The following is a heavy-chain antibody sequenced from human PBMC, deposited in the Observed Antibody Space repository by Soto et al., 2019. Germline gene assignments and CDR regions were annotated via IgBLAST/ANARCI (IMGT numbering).Heavy chain of an antibody. Sequence: QLQLQESGPGLVKPSETLSLTCTVSGGSIRSSSYYWGWIRQPPGKGLEWIGSIYYSGSTYYNPSLKSRVTISVDTSKNPFSLKLSSVTAADPAVYYCARHTPAISISDHWGQGTLVTVSS. D-gene: IGHD2-15*01. V-gene: IGHV4-39*01. CDR1: GGSIRSSSYY. J-gene: IGHJ4*02. CDR3: ARHTPAISISDH. CDR2: IYYSGST.